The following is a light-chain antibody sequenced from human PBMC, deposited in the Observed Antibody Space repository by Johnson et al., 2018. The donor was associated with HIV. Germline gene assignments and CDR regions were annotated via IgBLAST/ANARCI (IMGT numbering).Light chain of an antibody. J-gene: IGLJ1*01. V-gene: IGLV1-51*01. CDR3: GTCDSSLSAGV. Sequence: QPVLTQPPSVSAAPGQKVTISCSGSSSNIGNNYVSWYQQLPGTAPKLLIYDNNKRPSGIPDRFSGSKSGTSATLGITGLQTGDEADYYCGTCDSSLSAGVFGTWTKVTVL. CDR2: DNN. CDR1: SSNIGNNY.